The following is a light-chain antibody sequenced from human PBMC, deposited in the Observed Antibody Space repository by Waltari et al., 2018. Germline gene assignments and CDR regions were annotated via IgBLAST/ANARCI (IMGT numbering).Light chain of an antibody. CDR3: QPYDTFPRIT. Sequence: DIQVTQSPSSLSASVGDRVTITCQASQDICQYLNWWQQKPGKAPRLLIYDVSNLETGVPSRFSGGVSGTDYTFTITSLLPEDIATYYCQPYDTFPRITFGQGTRVDIK. CDR1: QDICQY. V-gene: IGKV1-33*01. CDR2: DVS. J-gene: IGKJ5*01.